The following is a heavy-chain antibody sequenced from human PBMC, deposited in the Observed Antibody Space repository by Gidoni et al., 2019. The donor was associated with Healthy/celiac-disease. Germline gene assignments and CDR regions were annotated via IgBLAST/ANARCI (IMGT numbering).Heavy chain of an antibody. CDR3: ARVIGLYESSTSPYNWFDP. CDR1: GYTFTSNG. J-gene: IGHJ5*02. V-gene: IGHV1-18*01. D-gene: IGHD2-2*01. CDR2: ISAYNGNT. Sequence: QVQLVQSGAEVKKPGASVKVSCKASGYTFTSNGISWVRQAPGQGLEWMGWISAYNGNTNDAQKLQGRVTMTTDTSTSTAYMELRSLRSDDTAVYYCARVIGLYESSTSPYNWFDPWGQGTLVTVSS.